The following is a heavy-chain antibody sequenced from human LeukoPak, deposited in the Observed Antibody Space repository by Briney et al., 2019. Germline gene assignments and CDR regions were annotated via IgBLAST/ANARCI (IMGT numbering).Heavy chain of an antibody. D-gene: IGHD6-13*01. J-gene: IGHJ4*02. CDR3: ARVLTGYSSSWYY. CDR1: GYTFTGYY. Sequence: GASVKVSCKASGYTFTGYYMHWVRQAPGQGLEWMGRINPNSGGTNYAQKFQGRVTMTRDTSISTAYMELSRLRSDDTAVYYCARVLTGYSSSWYYWGQGTLVTVSS. CDR2: INPNSGGT. V-gene: IGHV1-2*06.